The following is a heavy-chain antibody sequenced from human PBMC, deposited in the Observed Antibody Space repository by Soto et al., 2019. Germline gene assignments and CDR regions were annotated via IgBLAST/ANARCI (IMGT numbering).Heavy chain of an antibody. D-gene: IGHD3-9*01. CDR1: GFTFSSYS. V-gene: IGHV3-21*01. J-gene: IGHJ4*02. CDR2: ISSSSSYI. CDR3: ARTDDILTGFYFDY. Sequence: PGGSLRLSCAASGFTFSSYSMNWVRQAPGKGLEWVSSISSSSSYIYYADSVKGRFTISRDNAKNSLYLQMNSLRAEDTAVYYCARTDDILTGFYFDYWGQGTLVTVSS.